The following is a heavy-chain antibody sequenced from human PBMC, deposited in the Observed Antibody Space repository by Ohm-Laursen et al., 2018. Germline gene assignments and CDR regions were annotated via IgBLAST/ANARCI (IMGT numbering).Heavy chain of an antibody. CDR3: ARGYILSVVLPSAVNAFDI. Sequence: PSETLSLTCTVSGYSISSGYFWGWIRQPPGKGLEWIGTIYHSGSTYYNPSLKSRVTISVDTSKNQFSLKLSSVTAADTAVYYCARGYILSVVLPSAVNAFDIWGQGTMVTVSS. J-gene: IGHJ3*02. CDR2: IYHSGST. CDR1: GYSISSGYF. V-gene: IGHV4-38-2*02. D-gene: IGHD2-2*01.